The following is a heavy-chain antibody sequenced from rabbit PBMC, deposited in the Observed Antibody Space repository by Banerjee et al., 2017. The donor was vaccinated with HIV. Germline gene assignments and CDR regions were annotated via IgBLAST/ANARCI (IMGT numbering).Heavy chain of an antibody. J-gene: IGHJ4*01. V-gene: IGHV1S45*01. CDR2: ISAGSSGST. D-gene: IGHD4-2*01. Sequence: QEQLEESGGGLVKPEGSLTLTCKASGFDFSSNGMSWVRQAPGKGLEWIGCISAGSSGSTYYASWAKGRFTISRTSSTTVTLQMTSLTAADTATYFCARDDTYDAGGGATFNLWGQGTLVTVS. CDR1: GFDFSSNG. CDR3: ARDDTYDAGGGATFNL.